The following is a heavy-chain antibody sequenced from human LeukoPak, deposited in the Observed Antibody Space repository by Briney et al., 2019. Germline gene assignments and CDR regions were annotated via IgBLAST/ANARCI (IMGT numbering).Heavy chain of an antibody. CDR1: GFTFDDFA. D-gene: IGHD2-15*01. J-gene: IGHJ4*02. Sequence: GGSLRLSCAASGFTFDDFAMHWVRHAPGKGLEWVSSISSSSSYIYYADSVKGRFTISRDNAKNSLYLQMNSLRAEDTAVYYCTIEAGWPLVDYWGQGTLVTVSS. CDR2: ISSSSSYI. V-gene: IGHV3-21*01. CDR3: TIEAGWPLVDY.